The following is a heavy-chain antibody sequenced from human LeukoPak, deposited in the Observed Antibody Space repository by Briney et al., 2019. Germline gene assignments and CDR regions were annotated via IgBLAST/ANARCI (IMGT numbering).Heavy chain of an antibody. CDR1: GFTFSNYD. J-gene: IGHJ4*02. CDR2: IGSAGDT. CDR3: ARGVPGGLDY. V-gene: IGHV3-13*04. Sequence: GGPLRLSCAASGFTFSNYDMHWVRQATGKGLEWVSSIGSAGDTNYPGSVKGRFTISRENAKNSLYLQMNSLRAGDTAVYYCARGVPGGLDYWGQGTLVTVSS. D-gene: IGHD3-10*01.